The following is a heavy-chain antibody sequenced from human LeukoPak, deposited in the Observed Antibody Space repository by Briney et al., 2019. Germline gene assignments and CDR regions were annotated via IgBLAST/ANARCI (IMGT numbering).Heavy chain of an antibody. J-gene: IGHJ4*02. CDR3: ASTSMVRGVITPFDY. V-gene: IGHV3-23*01. CDR1: GAIFSNHA. Sequence: GGSLRLSCAASGAIFSNHAMSWVRQAPGKGLEWVSLISGTGVTTYYAASVKGRFTISRDNSKNTLHLQMNSLRAEDTALNYCASTSMVRGVITPFDYWGQGTLVTVSS. D-gene: IGHD3-10*01. CDR2: ISGTGVTT.